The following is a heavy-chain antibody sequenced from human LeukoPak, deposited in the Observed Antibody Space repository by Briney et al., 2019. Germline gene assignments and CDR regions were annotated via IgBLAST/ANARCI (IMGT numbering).Heavy chain of an antibody. D-gene: IGHD5-18*01. CDR2: IYYSGST. J-gene: IGHJ4*02. Sequence: SETLSLTCTVSGGSISSYYWGWIRQPPGKGLEWIGYIYYSGSTNYNPSLKSRVTISVDTSKNQFSLKLSSVTAADTAVYYCARGHVDTAMADYWGQGTLVTVSS. CDR3: ARGHVDTAMADY. CDR1: GGSISSYY. V-gene: IGHV4-59*01.